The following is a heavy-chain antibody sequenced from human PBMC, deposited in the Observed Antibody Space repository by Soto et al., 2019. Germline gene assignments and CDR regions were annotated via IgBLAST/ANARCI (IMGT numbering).Heavy chain of an antibody. D-gene: IGHD2-15*01. CDR3: AREWSAFDY. Sequence: SETLSLTCTVSGDSFSDYKWSWIRQPPGKGLEYIGYMYSSGYTDYNPSLKSRVTMSVDTSKNQYSLKLSSATAADTAVYYCAREWSAFDYWGQGTLVTVSS. CDR1: GDSFSDYK. CDR2: MYSSGYT. J-gene: IGHJ4*02. V-gene: IGHV4-59*01.